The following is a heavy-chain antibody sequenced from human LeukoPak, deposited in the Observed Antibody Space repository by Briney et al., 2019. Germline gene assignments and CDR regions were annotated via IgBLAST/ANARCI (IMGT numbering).Heavy chain of an antibody. CDR3: ARDYAKLGYCSGTSCPDAFDF. J-gene: IGHJ3*01. D-gene: IGHD2-2*03. Sequence: GGSLRLSCAASGFTFSSYSMNWVRQAPGKGLEWVSSISSSSSYIYYADSVKGRFTISRDNAKNSLYLQMNSLRAEDTAVYYCARDYAKLGYCSGTSCPDAFDFWGQGTMVTVSS. CDR2: ISSSSSYI. V-gene: IGHV3-21*01. CDR1: GFTFSSYS.